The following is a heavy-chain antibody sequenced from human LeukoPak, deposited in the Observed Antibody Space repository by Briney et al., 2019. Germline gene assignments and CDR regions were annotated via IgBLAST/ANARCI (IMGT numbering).Heavy chain of an antibody. D-gene: IGHD3-10*01. V-gene: IGHV3-21*01. CDR1: GFTFSSYR. CDR2: ISSSSSYI. J-gene: IGHJ3*02. Sequence: GGSLRLSCAASGFTFSSYRMNWVRQAPGKGLEWVSSISSSSSYIYYADSVKGRFTISRDNAKNSLYLQMNSLRAEDTAVYYCARDLTFEIGHAFDIWGQGTMVTVSS. CDR3: ARDLTFEIGHAFDI.